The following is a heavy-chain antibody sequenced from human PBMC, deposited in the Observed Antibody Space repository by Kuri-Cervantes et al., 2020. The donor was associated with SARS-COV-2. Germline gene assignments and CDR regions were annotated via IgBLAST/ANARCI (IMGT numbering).Heavy chain of an antibody. CDR2: IYWDDDK. Sequence: SGPTLAKPTQTLTLTCSFSGFSLSTSGVGVGWIRQPPGKALEWLALIYWDDDKRYGPSLKTRLTISKDTSKNQVVLTMTNMDPVDTATYYCARNSYYYDSSGYYYFDYWGQGTLVTVSS. J-gene: IGHJ4*02. V-gene: IGHV2-5*05. D-gene: IGHD3-22*01. CDR3: ARNSYYYDSSGYYYFDY. CDR1: GFSLSTSGVG.